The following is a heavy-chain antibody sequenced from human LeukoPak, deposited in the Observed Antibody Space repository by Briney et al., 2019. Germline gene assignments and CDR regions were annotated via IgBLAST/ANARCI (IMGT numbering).Heavy chain of an antibody. J-gene: IGHJ5*02. Sequence: PSETLSLTCTVSGGSITSYYWSWIRQPPGKGPEWIGYIYYGGNTNYNPSLKSRVTISVDTSKSQFSLKLNSVTAADTAVYYCARDVGFRSTISCYPWFDPWGQGTLVTVSS. CDR3: ARDVGFRSTISCYPWFDP. CDR2: IYYGGNT. V-gene: IGHV4-59*01. D-gene: IGHD2-2*01. CDR1: GGSITSYY.